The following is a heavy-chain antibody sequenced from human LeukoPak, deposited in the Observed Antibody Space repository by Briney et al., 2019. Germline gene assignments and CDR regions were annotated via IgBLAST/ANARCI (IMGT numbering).Heavy chain of an antibody. Sequence: SETLSLTCTVSGGSISSYYWSWIRQPAGKGLEWIGRIYTSGSTNYNPSLKSRVTMSVDTSKNQFSLKLSSVTAADSAVYYCARDPGYDFWSGYHYYFDYWGQGTLVTVSS. D-gene: IGHD3-3*01. V-gene: IGHV4-4*07. CDR2: IYTSGST. J-gene: IGHJ4*02. CDR1: GGSISSYY. CDR3: ARDPGYDFWSGYHYYFDY.